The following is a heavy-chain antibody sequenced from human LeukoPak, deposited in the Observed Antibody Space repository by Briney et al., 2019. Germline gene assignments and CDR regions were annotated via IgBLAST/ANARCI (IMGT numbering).Heavy chain of an antibody. CDR3: ARETRVRWTDY. J-gene: IGHJ4*02. D-gene: IGHD5-24*01. Sequence: GWALRFFCGAAGFTFSTYGIHWFIQAPGKGLQWVAFIMYDGSNKYSADSVKGLFTISRDNAKNSLYLQVNSLRAEDTAVYYCARETRVRWTDYWGQGILVTVSS. CDR2: IMYDGSNK. V-gene: IGHV3-33*01. CDR1: GFTFSTYG.